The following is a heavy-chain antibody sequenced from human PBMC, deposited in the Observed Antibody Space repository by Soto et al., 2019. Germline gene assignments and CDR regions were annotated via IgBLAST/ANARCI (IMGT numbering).Heavy chain of an antibody. V-gene: IGHV1-69*08. D-gene: IGHD3-16*01. CDR2: IIPILGET. Sequence: QDQLVQSGAEVKKPGSSVRVSCKASGTIFSSYTISWVRQAPGQGLEWMGRIIPILGETNSAQKFQDRVTLTADKSTNTAYMELNSLRLEDTAVYYCARGLGGSMDDWGQGTRVTVSS. CDR3: ARGLGGSMDD. J-gene: IGHJ6*02. CDR1: GTIFSSYT.